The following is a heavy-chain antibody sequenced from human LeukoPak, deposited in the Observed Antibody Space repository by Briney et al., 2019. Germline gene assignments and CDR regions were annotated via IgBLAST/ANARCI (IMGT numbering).Heavy chain of an antibody. V-gene: IGHV3-48*04. J-gene: IGHJ4*02. D-gene: IGHD3-22*01. CDR2: ISSSGTTI. CDR1: GFTFSSYS. Sequence: PGGSLRLSCAASGFTFSSYSMNWVRQTPGKWLEWVSYISSSGTTIYYADSVKGRFTISRDNAKVYLQMHSLRAEDTAVYYCAKPYDSSGYYYGNWGQGTLVTVSS. CDR3: AKPYDSSGYYYGN.